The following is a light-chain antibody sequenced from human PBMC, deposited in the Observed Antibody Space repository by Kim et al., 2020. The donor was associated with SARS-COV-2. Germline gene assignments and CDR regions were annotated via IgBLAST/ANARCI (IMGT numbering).Light chain of an antibody. Sequence: GQRVIISCSGSSSNLGPNYVYWYQQVPGSAPKLLIYRGSLRPSGVPDRFSGSKSDSSASLAISGLRSEDEATYYCAAWDYSLGEYVFGGGTKVTVL. CDR1: SSNLGPNY. CDR2: RGS. J-gene: IGLJ1*01. V-gene: IGLV1-47*01. CDR3: AAWDYSLGEYV.